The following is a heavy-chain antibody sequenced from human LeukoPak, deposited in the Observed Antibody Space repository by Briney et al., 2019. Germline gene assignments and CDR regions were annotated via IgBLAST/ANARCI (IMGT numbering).Heavy chain of an antibody. CDR3: ARVYTSGYSDY. D-gene: IGHD2-8*02. Sequence: PGGSLRLSCAASGFTFSDYYMSWIRQAPGKGQEWISYISSSGSTIYDADSVKGRFTLSRDNTKNSLYLQMDSLRAEDTAFYYCARVYTSGYSDYWGQGTLVTVSS. CDR1: GFTFSDYY. CDR2: ISSSGSTI. J-gene: IGHJ4*02. V-gene: IGHV3-11*01.